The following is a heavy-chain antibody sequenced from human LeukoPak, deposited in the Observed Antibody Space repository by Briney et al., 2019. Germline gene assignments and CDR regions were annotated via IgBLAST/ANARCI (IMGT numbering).Heavy chain of an antibody. V-gene: IGHV1-8*01. CDR3: ARDSGERGSGSYLIAY. J-gene: IGHJ4*02. Sequence: ASVKVSCKASGYTFSSYDINWVRQATGQGLEWMGWMNPNSGNTGYAQKFQGRVNMTRNTSISTAYMELSSLRSEDTAVYYCARDSGERGSGSYLIAYWGQGTLVTVSS. CDR2: MNPNSGNT. CDR1: GYTFSSYD. D-gene: IGHD3-10*01.